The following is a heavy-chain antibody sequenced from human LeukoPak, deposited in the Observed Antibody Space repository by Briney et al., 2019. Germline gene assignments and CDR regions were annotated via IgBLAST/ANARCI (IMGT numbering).Heavy chain of an antibody. CDR2: INPNSGGT. D-gene: IGHD5-12*01. Sequence: ASVKVSCKASGYTFTGHNIHCGRHAPGQGREWMGWINPNSGGTNYTQKFQGSVTMTRDTSISTTYMAGSRQQSEATAVLLCPRVGRGYELDYWGQGTLVTVSS. CDR3: PRVGRGYELDY. V-gene: IGHV1-2*02. CDR1: GYTFTGHN. J-gene: IGHJ4*02.